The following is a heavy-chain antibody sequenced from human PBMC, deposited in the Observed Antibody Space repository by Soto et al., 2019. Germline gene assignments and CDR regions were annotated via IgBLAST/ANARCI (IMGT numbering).Heavy chain of an antibody. CDR3: TTGIYYDILTGYHNVAS. CDR1: GFNLSHPW. J-gene: IGHJ5*01. D-gene: IGHD3-9*01. Sequence: PGGSLRLSCVASGFNLSHPWMTWVRQAAGKGLEWVGRIKSKTDGGTADYAAPVKGRATISRDDSKNTVYLQMNSLKTEDTAVYYCTTGIYYDILTGYHNVASWGQGALVTVS. CDR2: IKSKTDGGTA. V-gene: IGHV3-15*01.